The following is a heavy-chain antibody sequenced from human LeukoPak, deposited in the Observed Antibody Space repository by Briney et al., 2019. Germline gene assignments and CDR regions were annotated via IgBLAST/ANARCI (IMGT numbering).Heavy chain of an antibody. D-gene: IGHD2-21*01. CDR1: GYTFTGYY. V-gene: IGHV1-2*02. CDR2: INPNSGGT. Sequence: GASVKVSCKASGYTFTGYYMHRVRQAPGQGLEWMGWINPNSGGTNYAQKFQGRVTMTRDTSISTAYMELSRLRSDDTAVYYCARDRGEIGDYFDYWGQGTLVTVSS. J-gene: IGHJ4*02. CDR3: ARDRGEIGDYFDY.